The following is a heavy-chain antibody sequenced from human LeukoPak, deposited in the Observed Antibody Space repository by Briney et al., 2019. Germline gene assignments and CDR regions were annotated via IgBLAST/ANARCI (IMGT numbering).Heavy chain of an antibody. CDR2: ISYDGDHK. Sequence: GSLRLSCAASGFTFTDYAIHWVRQAPGKGLEWVAVISYDGDHKYNPDSVKGRFTISRDNSKNTAYLQMNSLRVEDTAVYFCAREYYSGNYYVFDYWGQGTLVTVSS. D-gene: IGHD1-26*01. V-gene: IGHV3-30-3*01. CDR1: GFTFTDYA. CDR3: AREYYSGNYYVFDY. J-gene: IGHJ4*02.